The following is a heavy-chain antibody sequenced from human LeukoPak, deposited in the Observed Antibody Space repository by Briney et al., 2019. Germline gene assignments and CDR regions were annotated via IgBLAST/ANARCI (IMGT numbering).Heavy chain of an antibody. V-gene: IGHV1-2*02. CDR3: ARFFLGLWIHYFDY. CDR2: IDPKRGGT. D-gene: IGHD3/OR15-3a*01. CDR1: GYIFTDYY. Sequence: ASVKVSCKTSGYIFTDYYVHWVRQAPGQGLEWMGWIDPKRGGTNYAQKFQSRVTMTRDTTTTTLFIDLSSLRSDDTATYYCARFFLGLWIHYFDYWGQGTLVTVS. J-gene: IGHJ4*02.